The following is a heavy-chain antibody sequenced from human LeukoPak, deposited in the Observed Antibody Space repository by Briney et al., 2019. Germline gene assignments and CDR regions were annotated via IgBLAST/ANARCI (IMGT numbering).Heavy chain of an antibody. J-gene: IGHJ4*02. CDR1: GFTFSSYW. CDR3: ARDRGSEYYDSGGYYLIPDY. Sequence: GGSLRLSCAASGFTFSSYWMNWVRQAPGKGLEWVANIKQDGSEKYYVDSVKGRFTISRDNAKDSLYLQMNSLRAEDTAVYYCARDRGSEYYDSGGYYLIPDYWGQGTLVTVSS. D-gene: IGHD3-22*01. CDR2: IKQDGSEK. V-gene: IGHV3-7*01.